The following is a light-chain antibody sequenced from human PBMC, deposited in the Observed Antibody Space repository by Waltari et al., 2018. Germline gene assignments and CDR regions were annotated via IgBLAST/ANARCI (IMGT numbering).Light chain of an antibody. V-gene: IGLV1-44*01. CDR3: ATWDSDVNAWL. CDR2: GNN. J-gene: IGLJ2*01. Sequence: QSVLTQSHSVSATPGQRVTISCSGSSSNIGVNSVNWYQHVPGAAPRLLIYGNNLRPSGVPDLFSGSKSCTSASLAISGLQSEDEAHYYCATWDSDVNAWLFGGGTKVTVL. CDR1: SSNIGVNS.